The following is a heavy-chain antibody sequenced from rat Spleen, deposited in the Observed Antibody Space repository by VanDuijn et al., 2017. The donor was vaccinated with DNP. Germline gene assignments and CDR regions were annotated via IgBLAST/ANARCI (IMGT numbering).Heavy chain of an antibody. CDR3: AEITGGD. V-gene: IGHV2-77*01. CDR1: GFSLTSYG. J-gene: IGHJ2*01. CDR2: IWGDGST. Sequence: QVQMKETGPGLVQTTQTLSVTCTVSGFSLTSYGVHWVRQAPGKGLEWMGIIWGDGSTNYNSALKSRLSISRDTSKSQVFLTMNSLQTDDTAVYYCAEITGGDWGQGVMVTVSS. D-gene: IGHD1-10*01.